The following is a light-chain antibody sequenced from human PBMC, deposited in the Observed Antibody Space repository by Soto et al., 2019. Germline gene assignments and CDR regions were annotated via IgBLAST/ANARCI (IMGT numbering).Light chain of an antibody. Sequence: QPVLTQSPSASASLGASVRLTCTLSSGHSSYAIAWHQQQPERGPRFLMKVNSDGSHTKGDGIPDRFSGSSSGTERYLIISSLQSEDEADYYCQTWGSGIHVFGTGTKVTGL. CDR1: SGHSSYA. J-gene: IGLJ1*01. V-gene: IGLV4-69*01. CDR2: VNSDGSH. CDR3: QTWGSGIHV.